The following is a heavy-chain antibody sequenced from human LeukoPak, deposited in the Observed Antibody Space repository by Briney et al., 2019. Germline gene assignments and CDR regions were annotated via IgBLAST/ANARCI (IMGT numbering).Heavy chain of an antibody. CDR2: ISRSSSTI. J-gene: IGHJ4*02. V-gene: IGHV3-48*04. CDR3: ARDGGATMVRGVATYDS. Sequence: GGFLRLSCAASGFTFSRYSMNWVRQAPGKGLEWVSYISRSSSTIHYADSVKGRFTISRDNAKSSLFLQMNSLRAEDTAVYYCARDGGATMVRGVATYDSWGQGTLVTVSS. D-gene: IGHD3-10*01. CDR1: GFTFSRYS.